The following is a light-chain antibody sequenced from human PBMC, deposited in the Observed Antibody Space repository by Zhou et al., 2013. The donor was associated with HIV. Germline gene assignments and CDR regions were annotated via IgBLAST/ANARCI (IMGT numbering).Light chain of an antibody. V-gene: IGKV1-5*03. CDR1: QRISTW. CDR3: RQYSRNSGA. Sequence: DIQMTQSPSTLSASVGDRVTITCRASQRISTWLAWYQQKEGKAPKLLIYRASNLESGVPSRFSGSGSGTEFTLTISSLQPDDFATYYCRQYSRNSGAFGQGTRVEIK. CDR2: RAS. J-gene: IGKJ1*01.